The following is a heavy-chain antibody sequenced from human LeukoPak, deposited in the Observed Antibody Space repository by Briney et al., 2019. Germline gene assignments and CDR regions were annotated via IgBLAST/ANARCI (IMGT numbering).Heavy chain of an antibody. CDR1: GGSFSGYY. CDR2: INHSGST. D-gene: IGHD3-16*02. J-gene: IGHJ4*02. Sequence: SETLSLTCAVYGGSFSGYYWSWIRQPPGKGLEWIGEINHSGSTNYNPSLKSGVTISVDTSKNQFSLKLSSVTAADTAVYYCAREGRAYYDYVWGSYRSHYFDYWGQGTLVTVSS. V-gene: IGHV4-34*01. CDR3: AREGRAYYDYVWGSYRSHYFDY.